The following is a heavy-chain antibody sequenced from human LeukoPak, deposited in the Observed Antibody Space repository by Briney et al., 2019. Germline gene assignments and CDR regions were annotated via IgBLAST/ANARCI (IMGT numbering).Heavy chain of an antibody. CDR1: GFTFSSNS. CDR3: AREGLELL. D-gene: IGHD1-7*01. J-gene: IGHJ4*02. V-gene: IGHV3-48*02. Sequence: GGSLRLSCAASGFTFSSNSMNWVRQAPGKGLEWVSYISSSSTTIYYADSVKGRFTISRDNAKNPLYLQMNSLRDEDTAVYYCAREGLELLWGQGTLVTVSS. CDR2: ISSSSTTI.